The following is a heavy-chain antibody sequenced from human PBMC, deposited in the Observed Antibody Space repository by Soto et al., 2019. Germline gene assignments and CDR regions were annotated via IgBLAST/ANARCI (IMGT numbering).Heavy chain of an antibody. J-gene: IGHJ5*02. CDR3: VRVKLGSYDWFDP. D-gene: IGHD3-16*01. V-gene: IGHV3-74*01. CDR1: GFTFSNYW. CDR2: INPDGSRT. Sequence: EVQLVESGGGLVQPGGALRLSCAASGFTFSNYWMHWVRQAPGKGLMWVSRINPDGSRTTYADSVKGRFAISRDNAKNTVFLKMNSRRAEDTAVYYCVRVKLGSYDWFDPWGQGTLVTVSS.